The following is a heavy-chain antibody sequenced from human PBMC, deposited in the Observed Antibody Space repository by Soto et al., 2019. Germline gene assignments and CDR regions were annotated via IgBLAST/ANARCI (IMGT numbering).Heavy chain of an antibody. CDR3: AKGSRWNPEGPDY. V-gene: IGHV3-23*01. J-gene: IGHJ4*02. CDR2: LTGSGSAT. Sequence: EVQLLESGGGLVQPGGSLRLSCAASGFTFSSYAMSWVRQAPGKGLEWVSGLTGSGSATYYAASVEGRFTISRDNSNNTLYLQMNSLGAEDTAVYYCAKGSRWNPEGPDYWGQGTPVTVSS. CDR1: GFTFSSYA. D-gene: IGHD1-1*01.